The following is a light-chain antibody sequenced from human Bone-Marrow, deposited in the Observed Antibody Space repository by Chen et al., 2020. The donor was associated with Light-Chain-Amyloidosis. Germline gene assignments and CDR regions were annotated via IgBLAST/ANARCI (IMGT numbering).Light chain of an antibody. V-gene: IGLV2-23*01. CDR1: TSDVGTNNL. CDR3: CSYAGSNTYV. J-gene: IGLJ2*01. CDR2: EDT. Sequence: QSALTQPASVSGSPGQSITLSCTGTTSDVGTNNLVSWYPQHPGKAPTLIIFEDTQRPSGVSTRFSASESVNTASLRIFRLQAEDEADYYCCSYAGSNTYVFGGGTKLTVL.